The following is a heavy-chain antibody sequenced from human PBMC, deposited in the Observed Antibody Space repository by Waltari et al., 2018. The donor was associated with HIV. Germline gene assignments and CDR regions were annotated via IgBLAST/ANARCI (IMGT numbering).Heavy chain of an antibody. CDR1: GGSISSSSYY. CDR3: AKQTYDTPDPYYFDY. Sequence: QLQLQESGPGLVKPSETLSLTCTVSGGSISSSSYYWGWIRQPPGKGLEWIGSIYYSGSTYYNPSLKSRVTISVDTSKNQFSLKLSSVTAADTAVYYCAKQTYDTPDPYYFDYWGQGTLVTVSS. V-gene: IGHV4-39*01. CDR2: IYYSGST. J-gene: IGHJ4*02. D-gene: IGHD3-22*01.